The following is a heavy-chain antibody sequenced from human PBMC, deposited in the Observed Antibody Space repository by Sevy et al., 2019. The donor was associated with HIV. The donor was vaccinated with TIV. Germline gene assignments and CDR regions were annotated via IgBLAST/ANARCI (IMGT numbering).Heavy chain of an antibody. J-gene: IGHJ5*02. CDR3: ARGAGYSYGYFTWFDP. V-gene: IGHV4-59*01. D-gene: IGHD5-18*01. CDR2: IYYSGST. Sequence: SETLSLTCTVSGGSISSYYWSWIRQPPGKGLEWIGYIYYSGSTNYNPSLKSRVTISVDTSKNQFSLKLSSVTAADTAVYYCARGAGYSYGYFTWFDPWCQGTLVTVSS. CDR1: GGSISSYY.